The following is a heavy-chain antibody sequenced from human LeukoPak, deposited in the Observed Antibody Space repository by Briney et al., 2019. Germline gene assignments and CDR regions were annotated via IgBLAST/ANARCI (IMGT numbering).Heavy chain of an antibody. CDR2: ISGSGGTT. V-gene: IGHV3-23*01. D-gene: IGHD3-10*01. CDR1: GFTFSSYA. Sequence: GGSLRLSCAVSGFTFSSYAMSWVRQAPGKGLEWVSGISGSGGTTYYADSVKGRFTISRDNSKNTLSLQMNSLRAEDTAVYYCAKDLLLWFGELLGGYFDYWGQGTLVTVSS. CDR3: AKDLLLWFGELLGGYFDY. J-gene: IGHJ4*02.